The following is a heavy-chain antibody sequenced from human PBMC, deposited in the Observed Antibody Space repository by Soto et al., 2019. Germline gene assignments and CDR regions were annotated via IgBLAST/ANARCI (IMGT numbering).Heavy chain of an antibody. CDR3: ARSEMATITGAFDI. Sequence: GGSLRLSCAASGFTFSTYSMAWVRQAPGKGLEWVSGVSASGLNTDYADPVKGRFYISRDNSKNTVSLHMNSLRAEDTALYYCARSEMATITGAFDIWGQGTMVTVSS. CDR2: VSASGLNT. D-gene: IGHD5-12*01. CDR1: GFTFSTYS. V-gene: IGHV3-23*01. J-gene: IGHJ3*02.